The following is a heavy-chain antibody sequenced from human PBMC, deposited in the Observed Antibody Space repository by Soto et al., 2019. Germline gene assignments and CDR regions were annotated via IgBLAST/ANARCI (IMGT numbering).Heavy chain of an antibody. CDR2: INHSGST. Sequence: SETLSLTCAVYGGSFSGYYWSWIRQPPGKGLEWIGEINHSGSTNYNPSLKSRVTISVDTSKNQFSLKLSSVTTADTAVYYCASYSTGSTVGAFDIWGQGTMVTVSS. CDR1: GGSFSGYY. D-gene: IGHD2-15*01. V-gene: IGHV4-34*01. CDR3: ASYSTGSTVGAFDI. J-gene: IGHJ3*02.